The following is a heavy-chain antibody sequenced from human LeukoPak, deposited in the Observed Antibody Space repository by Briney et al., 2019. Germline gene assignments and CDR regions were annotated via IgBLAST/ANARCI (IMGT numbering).Heavy chain of an antibody. J-gene: IGHJ4*02. V-gene: IGHV3-53*01. CDR3: ARSVYDSGGYYRVLGY. CDR2: IYSGDST. D-gene: IGHD3-22*01. CDR1: GFTVNNNY. Sequence: TGGSLRLSCAASGFTVNNNYMNWVRQAPGKGLEWVSLIYSGDSTYYADSVKGRFTISRDNAKNTLYLQMNSLRAEDTAVYYCARSVYDSGGYYRVLGYWGQGTLVTVSS.